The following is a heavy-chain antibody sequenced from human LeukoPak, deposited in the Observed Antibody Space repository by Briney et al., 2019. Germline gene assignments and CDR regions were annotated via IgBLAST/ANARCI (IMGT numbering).Heavy chain of an antibody. Sequence: ASVKVSCKASGYTFTGYYIHWVRQAPGQGLEWMGRINPNSGGTNYAQKFQGRVTMTRDTSISTAYMELGRLRSDDTAVYYCARSRWIQLCGESPQCQCYLDVWGKGTTVTVSS. CDR2: INPNSGGT. V-gene: IGHV1-2*06. CDR3: ARSRWIQLCGESPQCQCYLDV. CDR1: GYTFTGYY. J-gene: IGHJ6*03. D-gene: IGHD5-18*01.